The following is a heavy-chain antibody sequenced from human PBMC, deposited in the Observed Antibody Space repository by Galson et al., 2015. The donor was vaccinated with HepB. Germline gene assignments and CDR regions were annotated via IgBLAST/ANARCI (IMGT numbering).Heavy chain of an antibody. CDR1: GFTFSSYA. CDR3: VTGTYRSGWYV. V-gene: IGHV3-23*01. J-gene: IGHJ4*02. CDR2: TSGSGDRT. Sequence: SLRLSCAASGFTFSSYAMSWVRQAPWNGPERFAATSGSGDRTHYADSVHGRFSISRDNSKNPLSLQMNSLRADDTAVYYCVTGTYRSGWYVWGQGTLVTVSS. D-gene: IGHD6-19*01.